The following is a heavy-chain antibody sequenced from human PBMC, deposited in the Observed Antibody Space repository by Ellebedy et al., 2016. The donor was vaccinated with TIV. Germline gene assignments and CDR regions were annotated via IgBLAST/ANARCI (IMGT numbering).Heavy chain of an antibody. V-gene: IGHV3-7*04. CDR1: GGSINNTSYY. D-gene: IGHD6-13*01. Sequence: ETLSLTCTVSGGSINNTSYYWGWIRQPPGKGLEWVAKINEDGSEKYYADSVRGRFTISRDKAEKSLLLHLNSLKAEDTAVYYCARGLSSRSSFRHLDLWGRGALVTVSS. CDR3: ARGLSSRSSFRHLDL. CDR2: INEDGSEK. J-gene: IGHJ2*01.